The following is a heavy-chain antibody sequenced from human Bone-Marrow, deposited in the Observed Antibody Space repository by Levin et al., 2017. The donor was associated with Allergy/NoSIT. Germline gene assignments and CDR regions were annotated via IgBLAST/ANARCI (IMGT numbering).Heavy chain of an antibody. Sequence: SQTLSLTCTVSGGSIRSYYWSWIRQPPGKGLEWIGYIYYSGSTNYNPSLKSRVTISVDTSKNQFSLKLSSVTAADTAVYYCARAVQAYYGSGSYHYYYYYMDVWGKGTTVTVSS. CDR1: GGSIRSYY. CDR2: IYYSGST. D-gene: IGHD3-10*01. J-gene: IGHJ6*03. CDR3: ARAVQAYYGSGSYHYYYYYMDV. V-gene: IGHV4-59*01.